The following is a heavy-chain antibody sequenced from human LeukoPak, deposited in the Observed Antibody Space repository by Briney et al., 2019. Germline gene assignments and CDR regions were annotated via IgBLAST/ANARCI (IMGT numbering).Heavy chain of an antibody. V-gene: IGHV3-21*01. J-gene: IGHJ4*02. D-gene: IGHD7-27*01. CDR2: SDYSSSYI. Sequence: PGGSLRLSCAASGLNFSNYNMNWVRQAPGKGLEWVSSSDYSSSYIFYPDSLKGRFTISRDNAKNSLYLQMNSLRVEDTAVYYCARRLTGGLDYWGQGALVTVSS. CDR1: GLNFSNYN. CDR3: ARRLTGGLDY.